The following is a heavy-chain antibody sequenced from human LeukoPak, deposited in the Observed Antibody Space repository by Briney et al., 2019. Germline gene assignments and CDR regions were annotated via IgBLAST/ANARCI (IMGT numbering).Heavy chain of an antibody. Sequence: SETLSLTCTVSGGSISSSSYYWGWIRQPPGKGLEWIGSIYYSGSTYYNPSLKSRVTISVDTSKNQLSLKLSSVTAADTAVYYCARDPDYSNAFDPWGQGTLVTVSS. D-gene: IGHD4-11*01. V-gene: IGHV4-39*07. CDR2: IYYSGST. J-gene: IGHJ5*02. CDR3: ARDPDYSNAFDP. CDR1: GGSISSSSYY.